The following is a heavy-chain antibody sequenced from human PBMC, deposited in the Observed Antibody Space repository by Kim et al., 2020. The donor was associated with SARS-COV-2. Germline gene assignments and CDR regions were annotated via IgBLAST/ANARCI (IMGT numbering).Heavy chain of an antibody. V-gene: IGHV1-69*13. CDR3: ARAAYYYGAAYHYYYNMDV. CDR1: GGTFSSYA. J-gene: IGHJ6*02. D-gene: IGHD3-10*01. CDR2: IIPILGTA. Sequence: SVKVSCKASGGTFSSYAISWVRQAPGQGLEWMGGIIPILGTANYAQKFQGRVTITADESTSTAYMELRSLRSEDTAMYYCARAAYYYGAAYHYYYNMDVWGQGTTVTVSS.